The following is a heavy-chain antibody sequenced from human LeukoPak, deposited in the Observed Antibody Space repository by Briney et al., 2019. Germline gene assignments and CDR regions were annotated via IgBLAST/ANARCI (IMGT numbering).Heavy chain of an antibody. CDR3: AKDLTYESSGSVIDT. J-gene: IGHJ5*02. CDR1: GFIFEDYT. Sequence: PGGSLRLSCAASGFIFEDYTMHWVRQVPGKTLEWVSLVNWHGTTYYADSLKGRFTISRDNSKNSLYLQMDSLRTEDTAFYYCAKDLTYESSGSVIDTWGLGTLVTVFS. V-gene: IGHV3-43*01. CDR2: VNWHGTT. D-gene: IGHD3-22*01.